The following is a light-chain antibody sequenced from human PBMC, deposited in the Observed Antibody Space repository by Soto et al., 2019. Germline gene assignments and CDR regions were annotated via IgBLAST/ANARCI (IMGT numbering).Light chain of an antibody. CDR3: SSYTSSSTYVV. V-gene: IGLV2-14*01. CDR2: DVS. J-gene: IGLJ2*01. Sequence: QSALTQPASVSGSPGQSITISCTGTSSDVGGYTYVSWYQQHPGKAPKLMIYDVSNRPSGVSNRFSGSKSGNTASLTISGLLAEDEADYYCSSYTSSSTYVVFGGGTQLTVL. CDR1: SSDVGGYTY.